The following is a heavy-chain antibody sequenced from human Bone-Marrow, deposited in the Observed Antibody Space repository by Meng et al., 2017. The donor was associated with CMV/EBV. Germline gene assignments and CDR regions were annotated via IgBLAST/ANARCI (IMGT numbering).Heavy chain of an antibody. CDR2: IYYSGST. CDR3: ARERKRNWFDP. CDR1: GASVSSGSYY. J-gene: IGHJ5*02. V-gene: IGHV4-61*01. D-gene: IGHD5-24*01. Sequence: CTGSGASVSSGSYYWTWIRQPPGKGLEWIGFIYYSGSTNYNPSLKSRVTISVDTSKNQFSLKLSSVTAADTAVYYCARERKRNWFDPWGQGTLVTVSS.